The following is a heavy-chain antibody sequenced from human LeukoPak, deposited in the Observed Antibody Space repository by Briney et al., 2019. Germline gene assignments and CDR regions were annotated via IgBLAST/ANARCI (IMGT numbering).Heavy chain of an antibody. CDR3: ARGGIEMATIDYFDY. J-gene: IGHJ4*02. CDR1: GYTFTSYY. V-gene: IGHV1-46*01. Sequence: ASVKVSCKASGYTFTSYYMHWVRQAPGQGLEWMGIINPSGGSTSCAQKFQGRVTMTRDTSTSTVYMELSSLRSEDTAVYYCARGGIEMATIDYFDYWGQGTLVTVSS. D-gene: IGHD5-24*01. CDR2: INPSGGST.